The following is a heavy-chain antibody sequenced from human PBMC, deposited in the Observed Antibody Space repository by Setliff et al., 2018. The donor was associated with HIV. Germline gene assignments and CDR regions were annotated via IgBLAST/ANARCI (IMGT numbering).Heavy chain of an antibody. D-gene: IGHD5-18*01. CDR2: IKQDGSKA. Sequence: PGGSLGLSCAASGFTFSSYWMSWVRQAPGKGLEWVADIKQDGSKAYYMDSVKGRFTISRDNPKNSLYLQMTSLRAEDTAVYYCARDDSNGNTDAFDIWGQGTTVTVSS. CDR1: GFTFSSYW. J-gene: IGHJ3*02. CDR3: ARDDSNGNTDAFDI. V-gene: IGHV3-7*04.